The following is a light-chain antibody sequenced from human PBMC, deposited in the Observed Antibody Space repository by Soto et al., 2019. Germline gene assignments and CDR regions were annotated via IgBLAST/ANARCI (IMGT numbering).Light chain of an antibody. CDR1: SSDVGDYNY. J-gene: IGLJ2*01. CDR3: SSYTSSSTLVV. Sequence: QSVLTQPASVSGSPGQSITISCTGTSSDVGDYNYVSWYQQHPGKAPKLMIFDVSNRPSGVSNRSSGSKSGNTASLTISGLQAEDEADYFCSSYTSSSTLVVFGGGTKLTVL. CDR2: DVS. V-gene: IGLV2-14*03.